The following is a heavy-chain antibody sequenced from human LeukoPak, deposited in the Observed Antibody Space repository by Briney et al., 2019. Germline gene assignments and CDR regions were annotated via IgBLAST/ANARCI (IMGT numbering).Heavy chain of an antibody. J-gene: IGHJ4*02. Sequence: SVKVSCKASGGTFSSYAISWVRQAPGQGLEWMGRIIPILGIANYAQKFQGRVTITADKSTSTAYMELSNLRSEDTAVYYCARARCSSTSCYSNRGFDYWGQGTLVTVSS. CDR3: ARARCSSTSCYSNRGFDY. V-gene: IGHV1-69*04. CDR2: IIPILGIA. D-gene: IGHD2-2*02. CDR1: GGTFSSYA.